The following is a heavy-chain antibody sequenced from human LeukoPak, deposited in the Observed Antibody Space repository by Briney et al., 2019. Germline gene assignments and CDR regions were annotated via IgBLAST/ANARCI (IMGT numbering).Heavy chain of an antibody. V-gene: IGHV2-70*11. CDR1: GFSLSTSGMC. CDR2: IDWDDDK. D-gene: IGHD3-22*01. Sequence: SGPTLVNPTQTLTLTCTFSGFSLSTSGMCVSWIRQPPGKALEWLARIDWDDDKYYSTSLKTRLTISKDTSKNQVVLTMTNMDPADTATYYCARMQGDSSGYYRYYFDYWGQGTLVTVSS. J-gene: IGHJ4*02. CDR3: ARMQGDSSGYYRYYFDY.